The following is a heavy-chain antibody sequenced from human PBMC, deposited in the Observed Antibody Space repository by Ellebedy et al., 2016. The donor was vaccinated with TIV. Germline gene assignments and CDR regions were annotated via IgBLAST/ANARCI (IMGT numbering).Heavy chain of an antibody. J-gene: IGHJ4*02. CDR1: GFTFKSYD. Sequence: GGSLRLXXAASGFTFKSYDMHWVRQVPGKGLVWVAVISSDGGREHYADSVKGRFTISRDNSKNTLFLQMNSLRPEDAAVFYCAKEKRYCSSANCPLGYWGQGNLVTVSS. CDR2: ISSDGGRE. V-gene: IGHV3-30*18. D-gene: IGHD2-2*01. CDR3: AKEKRYCSSANCPLGY.